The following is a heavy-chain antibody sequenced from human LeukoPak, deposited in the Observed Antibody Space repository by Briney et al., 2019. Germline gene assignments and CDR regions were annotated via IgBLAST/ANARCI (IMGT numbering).Heavy chain of an antibody. Sequence: SVKVSCKASGGTFSSYAISWVRQAPGQGLEWMGGIIPIFGTANYAQKFQGRVTITADESTSTAYMKLSSLRAEDTAVYYCARDYKPYYYGSGSYDYWGQGTLVTVSS. CDR3: ARDYKPYYYGSGSYDY. J-gene: IGHJ4*02. CDR1: GGTFSSYA. V-gene: IGHV1-69*13. D-gene: IGHD3-10*01. CDR2: IIPIFGTA.